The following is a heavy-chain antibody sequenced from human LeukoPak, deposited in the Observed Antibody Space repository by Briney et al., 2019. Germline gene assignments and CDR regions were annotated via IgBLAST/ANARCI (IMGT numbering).Heavy chain of an antibody. J-gene: IGHJ4*02. Sequence: GESLKISCKGSGYSFTNYWIGWVRQMPGKGLEWMVIIYPGDSDTRYSPSFQGQVTISADKSISTAYLQWSSLKASDTAMYYCARRDQNCSGGSCYPYYFDYWGQGTLVTVSS. V-gene: IGHV5-51*03. D-gene: IGHD2-15*01. CDR1: GYSFTNYW. CDR2: IYPGDSDT. CDR3: ARRDQNCSGGSCYPYYFDY.